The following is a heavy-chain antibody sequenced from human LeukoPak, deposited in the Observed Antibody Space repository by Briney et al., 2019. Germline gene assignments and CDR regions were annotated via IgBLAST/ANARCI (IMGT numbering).Heavy chain of an antibody. CDR1: SSTGRSNY. Sequence: GNSRRLYWSASSSTGRSNYMSLVSHDPWNVLEWVSVIYSGGSTYYADSVEGRVTISRDDGKNILYLHMNSLRDDDTLVFQAEDGIRYAFDYWGQGILVTVSS. J-gene: IGHJ4*02. V-gene: IGHV3-53*01. CDR3: EDGIRYAFDY. CDR2: IYSGGST. D-gene: IGHD3-9*01.